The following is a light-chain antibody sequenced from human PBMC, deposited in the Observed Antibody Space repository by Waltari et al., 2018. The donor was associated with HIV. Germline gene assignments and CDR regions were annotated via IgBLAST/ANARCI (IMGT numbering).Light chain of an antibody. V-gene: IGKV1-5*03. CDR2: EAS. Sequence: DIQMTQSPSTLSASARDRVTITCRASQSIGSWLAWYQQKPGKAPTLLISEASTLQTGVPSRFSGSGSGTEFTLTISSLHPDDFATYYCQEYNTYSETFGQGTKVEIK. CDR3: QEYNTYSET. CDR1: QSIGSW. J-gene: IGKJ1*01.